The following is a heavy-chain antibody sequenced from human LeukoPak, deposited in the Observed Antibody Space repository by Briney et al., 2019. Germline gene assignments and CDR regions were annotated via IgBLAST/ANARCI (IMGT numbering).Heavy chain of an antibody. V-gene: IGHV1-18*01. CDR1: GYTFTSYG. CDR2: ISAYNGNT. CDR3: VRDRGRYCISTSGSNYYYYYYMDV. Sequence: ASVRVSCNASGYTFTSYGISWVRQAPGQGLEWMGWISAYNGNTNYAQKLQGRVTMTTDTSTSTAYMELRSLRSDDTAVYYCVRDRGRYCISTSGSNYYYYYYMDVWGKGTTVIVSS. J-gene: IGHJ6*03. D-gene: IGHD2-2*01.